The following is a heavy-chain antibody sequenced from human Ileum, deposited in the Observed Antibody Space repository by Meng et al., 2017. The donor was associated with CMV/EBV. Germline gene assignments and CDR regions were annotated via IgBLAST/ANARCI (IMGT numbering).Heavy chain of an antibody. CDR1: GGSVSSGSYY. J-gene: IGHJ4*02. Sequence: SETLSLTCTVSGGSVSSGSYYWSWIRQPPGKGLEWIGYIYYSGSTNYNPSLKSRVTISVDTSKNQFSLKLSSVTAADTAVYYCAKDIGPYGWGQGTLVTVSS. V-gene: IGHV4-61*01. CDR2: IYYSGST. D-gene: IGHD2-15*01. CDR3: AKDIGPYG.